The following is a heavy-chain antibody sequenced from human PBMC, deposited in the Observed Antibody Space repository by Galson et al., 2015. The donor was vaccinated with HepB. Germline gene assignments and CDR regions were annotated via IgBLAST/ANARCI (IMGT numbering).Heavy chain of an antibody. D-gene: IGHD6-19*01. V-gene: IGHV7-4-1*02. CDR1: GYTFTSYA. J-gene: IGHJ4*02. Sequence: SVKVSCKASGYTFTSYAMNWVRQAPGQGLEWMGWINTNTGNPTYAQGFTGRFVFSLDTSVSTAYLQISSLKAEDTAVYYCAREPSSSGWYHADYWGQGTLVTVSS. CDR3: AREPSSSGWYHADY. CDR2: INTNTGNP.